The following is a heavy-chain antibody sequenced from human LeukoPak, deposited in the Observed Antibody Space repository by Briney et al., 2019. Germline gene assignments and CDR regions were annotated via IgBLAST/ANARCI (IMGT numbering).Heavy chain of an antibody. CDR3: AKEGDSSGYLATYYFDY. V-gene: IGHV3-23*01. CDR1: GFTFSSYA. CDR2: ISGSGGST. Sequence: AGGSLRLSCAASGFTFSSYATSWVRQAPGKGLEWVSAISGSGGSTYYADSVKGRFTISRDNSKNTLYLQMNSLRAEDTAVYYCAKEGDSSGYLATYYFDYWGQGTLVTVSS. D-gene: IGHD3-22*01. J-gene: IGHJ4*02.